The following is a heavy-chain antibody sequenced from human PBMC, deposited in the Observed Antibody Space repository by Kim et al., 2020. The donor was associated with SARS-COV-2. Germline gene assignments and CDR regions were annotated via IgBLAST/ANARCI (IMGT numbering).Heavy chain of an antibody. V-gene: IGHV3-23*01. CDR2: IRAGAETT. CDR3: AKDRGGSGRPVFDY. Sequence: GGSLRLSCAASGFTFSNNAMSWVRQALGRGLEWVSTIRAGAETTYYADSVNGRFTISRDRSKHTLYLQLNSLRADDTAVYYCAKDRGGSGRPVFDYWGPG. CDR1: GFTFSNNA. D-gene: IGHD3-3*01. J-gene: IGHJ4*02.